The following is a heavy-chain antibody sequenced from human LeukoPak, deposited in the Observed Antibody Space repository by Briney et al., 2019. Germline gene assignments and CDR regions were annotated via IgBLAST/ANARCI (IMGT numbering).Heavy chain of an antibody. V-gene: IGHV3-66*02. CDR2: IYSGGST. CDR3: ATEPSFGVVIM. CDR1: GFTVSSNY. J-gene: IGHJ4*02. D-gene: IGHD3-3*01. Sequence: GGSLILSCSASGFTVSSNYIRWVRQAPGKGLEWVSVIYSGGSTYYADSVKGRFTISRDNSKNALYLQMNSLRAEDTAVYYCATEPSFGVVIMGGQGTLVTVSS.